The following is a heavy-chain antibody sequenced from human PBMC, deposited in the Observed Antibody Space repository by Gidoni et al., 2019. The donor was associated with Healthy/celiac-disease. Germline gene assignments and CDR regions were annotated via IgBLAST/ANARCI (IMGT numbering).Heavy chain of an antibody. Sequence: EVQLVESGGGLVQPGGSLRLSCAASGFTFSSYDMHWVRQATGKGLEWVSAIGTAGDTYYPGSVKGRFTISRENAKNSLYLQMNSLRAGDTAVYYCARSGRGTDQLDYWGQGTLVTVSS. J-gene: IGHJ4*02. CDR2: IGTAGDT. D-gene: IGHD1-1*01. CDR1: GFTFSSYD. V-gene: IGHV3-13*04. CDR3: ARSGRGTDQLDY.